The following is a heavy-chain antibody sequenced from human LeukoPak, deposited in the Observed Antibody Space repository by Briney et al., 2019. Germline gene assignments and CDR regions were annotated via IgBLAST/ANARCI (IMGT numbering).Heavy chain of an antibody. CDR1: GGSISSSSYY. CDR3: ARGGNDGTTELAHNFDY. CDR2: IYYSGST. D-gene: IGHD1-7*01. Sequence: SETLSLTCTVSGGSISSSSYYWGWIRQPPGKGLEWIGTIYYSGSTNYNPSLKSRVTISVDTSKNEFSLKLSSVTAADTAVYYCARGGNDGTTELAHNFDYWGQGTLVTVSS. V-gene: IGHV4-39*07. J-gene: IGHJ4*02.